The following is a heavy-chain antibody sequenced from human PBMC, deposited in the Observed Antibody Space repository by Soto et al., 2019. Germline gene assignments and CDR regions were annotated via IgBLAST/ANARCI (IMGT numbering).Heavy chain of an antibody. Sequence: GPGLVKPSATLSLTCIVSGGSVSSSTYYWAWIRQFPGKGLEWIGSIYYSGSTYYNPSLKSRITISIDRSKNQFSLKLTSVTAADTAVYYCAPVGIGTKTVDYWGQGTLVTVSS. CDR3: APVGIGTKTVDY. CDR1: GGSVSSSTYY. CDR2: IYYSGST. D-gene: IGHD1-26*01. J-gene: IGHJ4*02. V-gene: IGHV4-39*01.